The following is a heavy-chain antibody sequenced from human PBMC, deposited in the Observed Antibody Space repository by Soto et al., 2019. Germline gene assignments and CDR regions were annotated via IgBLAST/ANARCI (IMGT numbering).Heavy chain of an antibody. CDR3: ATMGTTVTGLYYFDY. Sequence: QVQLQESGPGLVKPSQTLSLTCTVSGGSISSGNYSWSWIRQPPGKCREWVGFISYSGTTHYSASLRSRVSISVDTSKNQFSLDLSSVTAADTAVYYCATMGTTVTGLYYFDYWGQGTLVTVSS. J-gene: IGHJ4*02. V-gene: IGHV4-30-4*01. D-gene: IGHD4-17*01. CDR2: ISYSGTT. CDR1: GGSISSGNYS.